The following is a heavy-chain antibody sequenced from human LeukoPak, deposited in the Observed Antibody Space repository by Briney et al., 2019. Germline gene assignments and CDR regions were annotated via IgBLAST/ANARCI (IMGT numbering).Heavy chain of an antibody. Sequence: GGSLRLSCTVSGFTFGDHAMSWVGQARGKGLEWVGFIRSKTYGGTTEYAASVKGRFIISRDDSTSIAYLQMNSLKTEDTAVYYCTRGPIQLWLYHGMDVWGQGSTVTVSS. J-gene: IGHJ6*02. CDR3: TRGPIQLWLYHGMDV. V-gene: IGHV3-49*04. CDR1: GFTFGDHA. CDR2: IRSKTYGGTT. D-gene: IGHD5-18*01.